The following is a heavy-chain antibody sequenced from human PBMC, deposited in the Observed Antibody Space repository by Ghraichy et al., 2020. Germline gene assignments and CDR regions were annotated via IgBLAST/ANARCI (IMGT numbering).Heavy chain of an antibody. J-gene: IGHJ4*02. Sequence: SCAASGFTFTSDWMHWVRQAPGKGLVWVSRINAVGNSITYADSVKGRFTISRDNAKNTLYLQMTSLRDEDTAVYYCAKGSGYFSSHYWGQGTLVTVSS. CDR1: GFTFTSDW. CDR2: INAVGNSI. V-gene: IGHV3-74*01. CDR3: AKGSGYFSSHY. D-gene: IGHD3-3*01.